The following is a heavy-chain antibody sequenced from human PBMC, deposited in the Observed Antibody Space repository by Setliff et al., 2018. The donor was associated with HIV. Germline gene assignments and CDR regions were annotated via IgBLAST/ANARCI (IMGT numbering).Heavy chain of an antibody. V-gene: IGHV4-59*01. CDR2: IQYSDSS. CDR3: ARSGYTSGFYWVFGAFGV. CDR1: GGSISSYY. D-gene: IGHD3-22*01. Sequence: TSETLSLTCTVSGGSISSYYWSWIRQPPGKGLEWIASIQYSDSSHYNPSLQSRVTISVDTSTKQFSLYLSSVNETDTAVYYCARSGYTSGFYWVFGAFGVWGQGKMVTVSS. J-gene: IGHJ3*01.